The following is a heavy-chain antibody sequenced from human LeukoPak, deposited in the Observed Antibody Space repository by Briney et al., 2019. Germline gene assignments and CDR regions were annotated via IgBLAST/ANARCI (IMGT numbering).Heavy chain of an antibody. Sequence: SETLSLTCAVSGGSISSTNWWSWVRQSPGKGLEWIGSKSYSGSTHDNPSLKSRVTISVDTSKNQFSLKLSSVTAADTAVYYCARRVPGDYGNWFDPWGQGDQVTVSS. CDR2: KSYSGST. CDR3: ARRVPGDYGNWFDP. D-gene: IGHD4-17*01. V-gene: IGHV4-4*02. CDR1: GGSISSTNW. J-gene: IGHJ5*02.